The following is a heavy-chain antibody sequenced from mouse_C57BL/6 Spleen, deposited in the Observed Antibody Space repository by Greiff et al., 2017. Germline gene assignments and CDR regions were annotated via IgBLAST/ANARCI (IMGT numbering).Heavy chain of an antibody. CDR3: ARRAYDYDRGDFDY. V-gene: IGHV1-52*01. J-gene: IGHJ2*01. D-gene: IGHD2-4*01. CDR1: GYTFTSYW. CDR2: IDPSDSET. Sequence: QVQLQQPGAELVRPGSSVKLSCKASGYTFTSYWLHWVKQRPIQGLEWIGNIDPSDSETHYNQKFKDKATWTVDKSSSTAYMQLSSLTSEDSAVYYCARRAYDYDRGDFDYWGQGTTLTVSS.